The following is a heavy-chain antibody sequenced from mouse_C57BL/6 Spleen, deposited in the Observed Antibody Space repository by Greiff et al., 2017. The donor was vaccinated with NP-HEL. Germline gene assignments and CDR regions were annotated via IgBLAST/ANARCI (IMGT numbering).Heavy chain of an antibody. CDR3: ARAGYDGAGFAY. CDR1: EYEFPSHD. Sequence: EVKVEESGGGLVQPGESLKLSCESNEYEFPSHDMSWVRKTPEKRLELVAAINSDGGSTYYPDTMERRFIISRDNTKKTLYLQMSSLRSEDTALYYCARAGYDGAGFAYWGQGTLVTVSA. V-gene: IGHV5-2*03. J-gene: IGHJ3*01. D-gene: IGHD2-2*01. CDR2: INSDGGST.